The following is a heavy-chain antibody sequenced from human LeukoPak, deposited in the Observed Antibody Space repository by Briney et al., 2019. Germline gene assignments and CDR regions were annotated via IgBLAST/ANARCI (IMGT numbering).Heavy chain of an antibody. CDR1: GYTFTTYY. Sequence: ASVKLSCKASGYTFTTYYIHWVRQAPGQGLEWMGIISTSGGSTSYGQKFQSRVTMTRDTSTSTLYMELSSLTSEDTAVYYCARGWIQLWLDYWGQGTLVTVSS. D-gene: IGHD5-18*01. CDR2: ISTSGGST. CDR3: ARGWIQLWLDY. V-gene: IGHV1-46*01. J-gene: IGHJ4*02.